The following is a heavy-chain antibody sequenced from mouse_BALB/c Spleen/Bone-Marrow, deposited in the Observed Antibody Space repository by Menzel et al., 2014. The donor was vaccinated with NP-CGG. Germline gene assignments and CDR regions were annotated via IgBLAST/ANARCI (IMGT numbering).Heavy chain of an antibody. CDR3: ARHGFYYAMDY. V-gene: IGHV5-2*01. Sequence: EVKVVESGGGLVQPGESLKLSCESNEYEFPSHDMSWVRKTPEKRLELVAAINSDGGITNYPDTMERRFTISRDNTKKTLYLQMSSLRSEDTALYYCARHGFYYAMDYWGQGTSVTVCS. CDR1: EYEFPSHD. CDR2: INSDGGIT. J-gene: IGHJ4*01.